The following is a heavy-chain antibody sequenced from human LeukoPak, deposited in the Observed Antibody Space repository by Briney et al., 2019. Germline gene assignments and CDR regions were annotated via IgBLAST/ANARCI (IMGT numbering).Heavy chain of an antibody. CDR3: ARHLSSDSSDYLTVVDY. Sequence: PSETLPLTCTVSGGSISSSSYFWGWIRQPPGKRLEWIGSIYYSGNKYYNPSLRSRLTVSVDTSKNQFSLKLSSVTAADTAVYYCARHLSSDSSDYLTVVDYWGQGTLVTVSS. J-gene: IGHJ4*02. V-gene: IGHV4-39*01. D-gene: IGHD3-22*01. CDR1: GGSISSSSYF. CDR2: IYYSGNK.